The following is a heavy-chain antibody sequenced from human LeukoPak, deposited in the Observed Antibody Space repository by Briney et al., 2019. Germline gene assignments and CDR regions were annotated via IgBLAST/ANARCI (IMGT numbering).Heavy chain of an antibody. CDR2: INPVGGVT. CDR3: ARLWSYYDNSGFFEDY. V-gene: IGHV1-46*01. J-gene: IGHJ4*02. D-gene: IGHD3-22*01. Sequence: ASVKISCKASGYIFTNYYLYWGRQAPGQGLEWMGVINPVGGVTTYAQRFQGRVTMTRDTSTSTFDMELSSLKSEDTAVYYCARLWSYYDNSGFFEDYWGQGTLVTVSS. CDR1: GYIFTNYY.